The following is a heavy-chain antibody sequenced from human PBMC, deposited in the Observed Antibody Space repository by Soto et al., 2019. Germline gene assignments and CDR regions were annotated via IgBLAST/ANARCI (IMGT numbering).Heavy chain of an antibody. V-gene: IGHV3-30*18. J-gene: IGHJ4*02. CDR3: SKGFSYSVIDY. CDR2: ISYDGSNQ. Sequence: QVQLVESGGGVVQPGRSLRLSCAASGFTFSTYGMHWVRQAPGKGLEWVAVISYDGSNQYYADSVKGRFTISRDNSKNTLYLQMSSLRAEDAAVYYCSKGFSYSVIDYCSQVTLVTVSS. CDR1: GFTFSTYG. D-gene: IGHD5-18*01.